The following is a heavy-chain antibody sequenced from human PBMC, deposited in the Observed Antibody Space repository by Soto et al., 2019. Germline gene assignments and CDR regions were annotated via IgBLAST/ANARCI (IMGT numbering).Heavy chain of an antibody. CDR1: GYTFTSYY. Sequence: ASVKVSCKASGYTFTSYYMHWVRQAPGQGLEWMGIINPSGGSTSYAQKFQGRVTMTRDTSTSTVYMELSSLRSEDTAVYYCARESIVVVPAAVNWFDPWGRGTLVTVS. J-gene: IGHJ5*02. CDR3: ARESIVVVPAAVNWFDP. CDR2: INPSGGST. V-gene: IGHV1-46*03. D-gene: IGHD2-2*01.